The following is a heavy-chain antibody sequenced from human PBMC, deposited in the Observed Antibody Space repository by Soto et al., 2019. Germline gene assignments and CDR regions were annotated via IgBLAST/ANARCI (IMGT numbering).Heavy chain of an antibody. CDR2: IWYEGTTK. J-gene: IGHJ5*02. D-gene: IGHD3-10*01. V-gene: IGHV3-33*01. Sequence: SLRLSCVASGFTLSNYDMHWDRQAPGKGLEWIALIWYEGTTKYSTDSMKGRFSISRDQSKSTLYLQVNSLRAEDTATYYCARDVGSSGSSRWFDTWGQGTLVTVSS. CDR1: GFTLSNYD. CDR3: ARDVGSSGSSRWFDT.